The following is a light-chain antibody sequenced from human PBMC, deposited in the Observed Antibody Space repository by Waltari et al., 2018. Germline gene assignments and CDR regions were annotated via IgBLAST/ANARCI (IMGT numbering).Light chain of an antibody. J-gene: IGLJ3*02. V-gene: IGLV1-51*01. CDR1: SPKLGNNS. CDR2: DNN. Sequence: QSGLTPPPSVSAAPGTKLTISSTGSSPKLGNNSVPRYQQLPGTAPKLLIYDNNKRPSGIPDRFSGSKSGTSATLGITGLQTGDEADYYCGTWDSSLSAWVFGGGTKLTVL. CDR3: GTWDSSLSAWV.